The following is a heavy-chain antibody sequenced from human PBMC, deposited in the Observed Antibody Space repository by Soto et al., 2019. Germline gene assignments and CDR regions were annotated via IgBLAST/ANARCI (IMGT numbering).Heavy chain of an antibody. CDR1: GFTFSDFG. CDR3: ERRVVTADYFDY. V-gene: IGHV3-33*01. J-gene: IGHJ4*02. CDR2: IRDDGSNK. Sequence: GGSLRLSCAASGFTFSDFGMHWVRQPPGEGLEWVAVIRDDGSNKYYANSVKGRFTISRDNSKNTLYLQMNSMRVDDTAIYYCERRVVTADYFDYWGLGTLVTVSS. D-gene: IGHD2-21*02.